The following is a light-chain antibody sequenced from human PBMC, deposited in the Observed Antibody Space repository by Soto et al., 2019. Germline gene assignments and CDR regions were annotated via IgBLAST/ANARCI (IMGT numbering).Light chain of an antibody. Sequence: QSALTQPASVSGSPGQSVTITCSGTSSDVGSSNLVSWYQQHPDKAPKLIIYEGTKRPSGISDRFSGSKSGNTASLTISGLQAEDEAEYYCCSYAGRVAYVAXXXGTKLXVL. J-gene: IGLJ2*01. CDR1: SSDVGSSNL. CDR3: CSYAGRVAYVA. V-gene: IGLV2-23*01. CDR2: EGT.